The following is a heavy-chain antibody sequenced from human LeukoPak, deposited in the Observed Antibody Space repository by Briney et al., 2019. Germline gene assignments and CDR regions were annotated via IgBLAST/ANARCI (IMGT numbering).Heavy chain of an antibody. CDR1: GYTFTGYF. Sequence: ASVKVSCTASGYTFTGYFLHWVRQAPGQGLEWMGWINPNSGGTTYAQNFQGRVTMTGDTSISTAYMELSSLRSDDTAVYYCARDDYSGSYRPFDYWGQGTLVTVSS. CDR3: ARDDYSGSYRPFDY. J-gene: IGHJ4*02. CDR2: INPNSGGT. V-gene: IGHV1-2*02. D-gene: IGHD1-26*01.